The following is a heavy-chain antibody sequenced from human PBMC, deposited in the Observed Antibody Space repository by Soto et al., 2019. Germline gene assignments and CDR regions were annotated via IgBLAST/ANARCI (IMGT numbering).Heavy chain of an antibody. CDR2: IDPSDSYT. CDR3: ARRRYDSSGYYSGGVGYCYYGMDV. Sequence: GESLKISCKGSGYSFTSYWISWVRQMPGKGLEWMGRIDPSDSYTNYSPSFQGHVTISADKSISTAYLQWSSLKASDTAMYYCARRRYDSSGYYSGGVGYCYYGMDVWGQETTVTVSS. CDR1: GYSFTSYW. J-gene: IGHJ6*02. D-gene: IGHD3-22*01. V-gene: IGHV5-10-1*01.